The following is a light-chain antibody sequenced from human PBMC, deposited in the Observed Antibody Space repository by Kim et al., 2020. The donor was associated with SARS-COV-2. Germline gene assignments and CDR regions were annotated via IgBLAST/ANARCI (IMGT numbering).Light chain of an antibody. CDR1: QSVGSNS. J-gene: IGKJ1*01. V-gene: IGKV3-20*01. Sequence: APGERATLPCRASQSVGSNSLAWYQQKPGQAPRLLIYGASSRATGIPDRFSGSGSGTDFTLTISRLEPEDFAVYYCQQYGGSPRTFGQGTKVDIK. CDR3: QQYGGSPRT. CDR2: GAS.